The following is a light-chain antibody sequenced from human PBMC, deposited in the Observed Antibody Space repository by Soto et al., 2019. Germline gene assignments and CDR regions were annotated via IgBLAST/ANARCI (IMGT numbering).Light chain of an antibody. CDR2: EVS. CDR1: SSDVGGYNY. CDR3: SSYARTNNFD. V-gene: IGLV2-8*01. Sequence: QSALTQPPSASGSPGQSVTISCTGTSSDVGGYNYVSWYQQHPVKAPKLMIYEVSKRPSGVPDRFSGSKSGNTASLTVSGLPAEDEADYYWSSYARTNNFDFRTGSKVTV. J-gene: IGLJ1*01.